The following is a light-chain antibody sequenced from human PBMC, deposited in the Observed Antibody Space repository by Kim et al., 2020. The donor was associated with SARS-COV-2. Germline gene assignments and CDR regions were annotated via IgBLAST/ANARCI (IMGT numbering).Light chain of an antibody. CDR1: QSVSSN. J-gene: IGKJ1*01. Sequence: PGERAPRACRASQSVSSNLAWYQQKPGQAPRLLIYGASTRATGIPARFSGSGSGTEFTLTISSLQSEDFAVYYCQQYNNWPPVWTFGQGTKVDIK. V-gene: IGKV3-15*01. CDR2: GAS. CDR3: QQYNNWPPVWT.